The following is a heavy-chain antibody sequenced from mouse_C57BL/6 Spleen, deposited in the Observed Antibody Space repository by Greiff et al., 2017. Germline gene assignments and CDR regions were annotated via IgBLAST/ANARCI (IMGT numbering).Heavy chain of an antibody. CDR1: GFTFSDYG. J-gene: IGHJ2*01. CDR2: ISSGSSTI. CDR3: ARRAFNRYFDY. Sequence: DVMLVESGGGLVKPGGSLKLSCAASGFTFSDYGMHWVRQAPEKGLEWVAYISSGSSTIYYADTVKGRFPISRDNAKNTLFLQMTSLRSEDTAMYYCARRAFNRYFDYWGQGTTLTVSS. D-gene: IGHD3-3*01. V-gene: IGHV5-17*01.